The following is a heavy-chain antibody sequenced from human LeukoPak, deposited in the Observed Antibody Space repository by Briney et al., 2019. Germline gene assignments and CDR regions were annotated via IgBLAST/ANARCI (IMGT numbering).Heavy chain of an antibody. CDR2: INHSGST. CDR3: ARRNSMARGVIWFDP. CDR1: GGSFSGYY. Sequence: SETLSLTCAVYGGSFSGYYWSWIRQPPGKGLEWIGEINHSGSTNYNPSLKSRVTISVDTSKNQFSLKLSSVTAADTAVYYCARRNSMARGVIWFDPWGQGTLVTVSS. J-gene: IGHJ5*02. D-gene: IGHD3-10*01. V-gene: IGHV4-34*01.